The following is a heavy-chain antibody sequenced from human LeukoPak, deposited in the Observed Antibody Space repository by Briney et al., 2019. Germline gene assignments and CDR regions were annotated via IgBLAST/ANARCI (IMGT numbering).Heavy chain of an antibody. J-gene: IGHJ4*02. V-gene: IGHV3-23*01. D-gene: IGHD6-6*01. CDR2: ISGSGGST. CDR3: AKLEYSSSSHFDY. Sequence: PGGSLRLSCAASGFTFSSYAMSWVRQAPGKGLEWVSAISGSGGSTYYADSVKGRFTISRDNSKNTLYLQMDSLRAEDTAVYYCAKLEYSSSSHFDYWGQGTLVTVSS. CDR1: GFTFSSYA.